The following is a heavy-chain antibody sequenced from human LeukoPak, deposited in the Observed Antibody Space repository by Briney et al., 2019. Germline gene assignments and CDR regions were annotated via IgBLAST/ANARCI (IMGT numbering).Heavy chain of an antibody. Sequence: PGGSLRLSCAASGFTFSSYATSWVRQTPGKGLEWVSAISGSGGATYYADSVKGRLTISRDNSENTLYLQMNSLRAEDTAFYYCAKDRGLRSGYYDTSGYSFDYWGQGALVTVSS. V-gene: IGHV3-23*01. D-gene: IGHD3-22*01. CDR3: AKDRGLRSGYYDTSGYSFDY. CDR1: GFTFSSYA. CDR2: ISGSGGAT. J-gene: IGHJ4*02.